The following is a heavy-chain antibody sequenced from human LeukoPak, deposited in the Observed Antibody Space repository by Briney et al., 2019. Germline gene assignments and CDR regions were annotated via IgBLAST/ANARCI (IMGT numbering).Heavy chain of an antibody. D-gene: IGHD3-10*01. J-gene: IGHJ4*02. CDR3: ARVFLYYYGSGSYSDC. Sequence: PGGSLRLSCAASGFTFSSYWMHWVRQAPGKGLVWVSRINSDGSSTSYADSVKDRFTISRDNAKNTLYLQMNSLRAEDTAVYYCARVFLYYYGSGSYSDCWGQGTLVTVSS. V-gene: IGHV3-74*01. CDR2: INSDGSST. CDR1: GFTFSSYW.